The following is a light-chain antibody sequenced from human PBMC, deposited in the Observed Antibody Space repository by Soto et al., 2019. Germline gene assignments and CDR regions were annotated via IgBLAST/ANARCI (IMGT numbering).Light chain of an antibody. Sequence: DIQMTQSPSTLSASVGDIVTITCRASQSIKNWLAWYQQKPGEAPKLLIYKASTLESGVPSRFSGSGSGTEFTLTISCLQPDDVATYYCQQYNSYSQFTFGPGGNVDI. CDR2: KAS. V-gene: IGKV1-5*03. CDR3: QQYNSYSQFT. J-gene: IGKJ3*01. CDR1: QSIKNW.